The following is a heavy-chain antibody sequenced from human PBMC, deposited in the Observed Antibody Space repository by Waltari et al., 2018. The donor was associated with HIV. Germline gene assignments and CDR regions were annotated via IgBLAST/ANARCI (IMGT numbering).Heavy chain of an antibody. J-gene: IGHJ4*02. CDR3: AREALYDSSGYYFDY. Sequence: EVQLVESGGGLVQPGGSLRLSCAASGLTFNKYWMTWGRQAPGKGLEWVANIKQDESEKYYVDSLKGRFTISRDNAKNSLFLQMNSLRVEDTAVYYCAREALYDSSGYYFDYWGQGTLVTVSS. D-gene: IGHD3-22*01. CDR2: IKQDESEK. V-gene: IGHV3-7*01. CDR1: GLTFNKYW.